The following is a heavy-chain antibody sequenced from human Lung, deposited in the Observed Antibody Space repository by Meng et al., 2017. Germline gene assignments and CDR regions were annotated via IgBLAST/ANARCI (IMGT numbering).Heavy chain of an antibody. CDR3: ARGPTTMAHDFDY. CDR2: INHSGST. J-gene: IGHJ4*02. Sequence: QLQLQQGGAGLLKPSETLSLTCVLSGGSFSVYYWSWIRQPPGKGLEWIGEINHSGSTNYNPSLESRATISVDTSQNNLSLKLSSVTAADSAVYYCARGPTTMAHDFDYWGQGTLVTVSS. D-gene: IGHD4-11*01. CDR1: GGSFSVYY. V-gene: IGHV4-34*01.